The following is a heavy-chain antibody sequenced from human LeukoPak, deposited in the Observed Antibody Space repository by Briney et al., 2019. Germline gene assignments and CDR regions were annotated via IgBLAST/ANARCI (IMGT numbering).Heavy chain of an antibody. D-gene: IGHD3-9*01. V-gene: IGHV4-59*01. CDR3: ARDQGMVDILTGISISDYYYYGMDV. Sequence: SETLSLTCTVSGGSISSYYWSWIRQPPGKGLEWIGYIYYSGSTNYNPSLKSRVTISVDTSKSQFSLKLSSVTAADTAVYYCARDQGMVDILTGISISDYYYYGMDVWVQGTTVTVSS. J-gene: IGHJ6*02. CDR1: GGSISSYY. CDR2: IYYSGST.